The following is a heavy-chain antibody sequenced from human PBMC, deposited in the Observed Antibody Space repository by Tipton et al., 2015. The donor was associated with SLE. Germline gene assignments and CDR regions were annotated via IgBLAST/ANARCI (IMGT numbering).Heavy chain of an antibody. J-gene: IGHJ4*02. CDR2: INHSGST. CDR3: AKTSVIAVAGTGDDY. D-gene: IGHD6-19*01. Sequence: TLSLTCAVYGGSFSGYYWSWIRQPPGKGLEWIGEINHSGSTNYNPSLKSRVTISVDTSKNQFSPKLSSVTAADTAVYYCAKTSVIAVAGTGDDYWGQGTLVTVSS. V-gene: IGHV4-34*01. CDR1: GGSFSGYY.